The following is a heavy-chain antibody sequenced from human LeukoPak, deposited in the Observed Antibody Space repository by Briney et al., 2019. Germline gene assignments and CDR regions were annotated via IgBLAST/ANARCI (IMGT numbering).Heavy chain of an antibody. D-gene: IGHD3-16*01. J-gene: IGHJ4*02. CDR1: GFPFSSYA. CDR3: AKSDYYDESGHPSSFEY. CDR2: FSGSGDTT. Sequence: GGSLRLSCAASGFPFSSYAMSWVRQPPGKGLEWVSGFSGSGDTTYYADSVKGRFTISRDNSKNTLYLQMDSLRAEDAAIYYCAKSDYYDESGHPSSFEYWGQGTLVTVSS. V-gene: IGHV3-23*01.